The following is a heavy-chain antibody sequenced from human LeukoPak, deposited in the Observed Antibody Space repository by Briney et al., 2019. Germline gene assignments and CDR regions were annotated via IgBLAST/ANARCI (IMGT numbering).Heavy chain of an antibody. Sequence: SETLSLTCTVSGGTISSSSYYWGWIRQPPGQGLVWIGSIYYSGSTYYNPSLKSRVTISVDTSKNQFFLKLSSVTAADTAVYYCARRTLEWLSPIDYWGQGTLVTVSS. CDR1: GGTISSSSYY. CDR3: ARRTLEWLSPIDY. V-gene: IGHV4-39*01. CDR2: IYYSGST. D-gene: IGHD3-3*01. J-gene: IGHJ4*02.